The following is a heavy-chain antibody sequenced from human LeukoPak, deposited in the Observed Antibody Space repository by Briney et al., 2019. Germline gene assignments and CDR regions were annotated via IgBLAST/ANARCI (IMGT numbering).Heavy chain of an antibody. V-gene: IGHV4-39*01. CDR2: IYYSGST. Sequence: PSETLSLTCTVSGGSISSSSYYWGWIRQPPGKGLEWIGSIYYSGSTYYNPSLKSRVTISVDTSKNQFSLKLSSVTAADTAVYYCARHLKGIAYYWGQGTLVTVSS. D-gene: IGHD6-13*01. CDR3: ARHLKGIAYY. J-gene: IGHJ4*02. CDR1: GGSISSSSYY.